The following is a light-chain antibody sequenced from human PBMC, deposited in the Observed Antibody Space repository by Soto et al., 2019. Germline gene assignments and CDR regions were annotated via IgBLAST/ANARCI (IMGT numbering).Light chain of an antibody. V-gene: IGKV3-20*01. Sequence: EVVLTQSPGTLSLSPGERATLSCRASQSVTSSYLAWYQQKPGQAPRLLIHGASTRATGIPDRFSGSGFGRDFTLTISRLEPEDSAVYYCQQHGSSPFNFGPGTKVEIK. CDR2: GAS. CDR3: QQHGSSPFN. J-gene: IGKJ3*01. CDR1: QSVTSSY.